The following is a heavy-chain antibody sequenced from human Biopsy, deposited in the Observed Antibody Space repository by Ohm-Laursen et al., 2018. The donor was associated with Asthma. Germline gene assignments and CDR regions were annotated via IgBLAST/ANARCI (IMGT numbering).Heavy chain of an antibody. Sequence: SVKVSCKASGDSFNNFAISWVRQAPGQGLEWMGGLIPVLGTPDHAQMFEDRVTITADESTSTAYMELSSLRSEDTAVYYCARGYSGTDRIVYYYSGLEVWGQGTTVTVSS. CDR2: LIPVLGTP. J-gene: IGHJ6*02. CDR1: GDSFNNFA. V-gene: IGHV1-69*13. D-gene: IGHD5-12*01. CDR3: ARGYSGTDRIVYYYSGLEV.